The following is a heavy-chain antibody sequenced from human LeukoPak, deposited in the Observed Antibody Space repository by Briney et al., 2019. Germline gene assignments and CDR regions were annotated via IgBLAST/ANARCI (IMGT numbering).Heavy chain of an antibody. CDR3: ARTSGVGAETH. CDR1: GGTFSSYA. CDR2: IIPIFGTA. D-gene: IGHD1-26*01. J-gene: IGHJ4*02. Sequence: ASVKVSCKASGGTFSSYAISWVRQAPGQALEWMGGIIPIFGTANYAQKFQGRVTITADESTSTAYMELRSLRSDGTAVYYCARTSGVGAETHWGQGTLVTVSS. V-gene: IGHV1-69*13.